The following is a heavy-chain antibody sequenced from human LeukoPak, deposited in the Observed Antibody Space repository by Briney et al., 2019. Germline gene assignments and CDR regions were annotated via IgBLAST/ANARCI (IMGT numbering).Heavy chain of an antibody. Sequence: SSETLSLTCTVSGGSISSYYWNWIRQPAGKGLEWIGRIYTSGSTNYNPSLKSRVTMSVDTSKNQFSLKLSSVTAADTAVYYCARGGRVAATYYYYYGMDVWGQGTTVTVSS. J-gene: IGHJ6*02. CDR2: IYTSGST. D-gene: IGHD2-15*01. CDR1: GGSISSYY. V-gene: IGHV4-4*07. CDR3: ARGGRVAATYYYYYGMDV.